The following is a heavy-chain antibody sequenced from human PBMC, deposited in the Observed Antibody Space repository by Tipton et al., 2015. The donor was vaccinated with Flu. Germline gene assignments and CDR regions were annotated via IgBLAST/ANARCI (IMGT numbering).Heavy chain of an antibody. CDR3: ARGHAYISGWYFWLDP. V-gene: IGHV3-23*01. CDR2: ISAGAETT. D-gene: IGHD6-19*01. J-gene: IGHJ5*02. Sequence: LSLTCAASGFMFSNYAMKWVRQAPGKGLEWVSVISAGAETTYYADSVKGRFAISRDNSRNTVYLQMNSLRVEDTAIYYCARGHAYISGWYFWLDPWGQGTLVTVSS. CDR1: GFMFSNYA.